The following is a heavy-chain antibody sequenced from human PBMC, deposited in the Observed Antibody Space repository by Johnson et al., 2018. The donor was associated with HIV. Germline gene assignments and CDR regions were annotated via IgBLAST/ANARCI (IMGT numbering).Heavy chain of an antibody. D-gene: IGHD2-21*02. Sequence: VQLVESGGGVVQPGRSLRLSCAVSGFTFSSYAMHWVRQAPGKGLEWVSGINWNGGSTGYADSVKGRFTISRDNAKNTLYLLLNSLRPEDTAVYYCARSPASRVGDSFAFDMWGQGTMVTVSS. J-gene: IGHJ3*02. V-gene: IGHV3-20*04. CDR2: INWNGGST. CDR1: GFTFSSYA. CDR3: ARSPASRVGDSFAFDM.